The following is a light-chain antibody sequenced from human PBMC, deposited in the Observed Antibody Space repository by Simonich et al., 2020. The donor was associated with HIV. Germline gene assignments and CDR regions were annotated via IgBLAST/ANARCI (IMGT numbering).Light chain of an antibody. CDR2: GAS. CDR3: QQYYSFPT. Sequence: AIQLTQSPSLLSASTGDRVTINCRLSQDISTYLAWYQHKPGKAPELLIYGASTLQTGVPSRFSGSGSGTNFTLTISCLQSEDFATYYCQQYYSFPTFGPGTKVDIK. V-gene: IGKV1D-8*02. J-gene: IGKJ3*01. CDR1: QDISTY.